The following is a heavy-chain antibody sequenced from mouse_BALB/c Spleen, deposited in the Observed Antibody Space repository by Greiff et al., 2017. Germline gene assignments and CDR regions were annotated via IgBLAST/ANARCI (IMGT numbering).Heavy chain of an antibody. Sequence: VQLKESGAELVKPGASVKLSCTASGFNIKDTYMHWVKQRPEQGLEWIGRIDPANGNTKYDPKFQGKATITADTSSNTAYLQLSSLTSEDTAVYYCAIDGKWDYYAMDYWGQGTSVTVSS. CDR1: GFNIKDTY. CDR3: AIDGKWDYYAMDY. V-gene: IGHV14-3*02. D-gene: IGHD2-1*01. J-gene: IGHJ4*01. CDR2: IDPANGNT.